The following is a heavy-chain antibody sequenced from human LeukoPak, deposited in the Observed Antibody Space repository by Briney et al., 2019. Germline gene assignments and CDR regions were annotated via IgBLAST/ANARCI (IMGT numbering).Heavy chain of an antibody. Sequence: GGSLRLSCIASGFTFGNYAMSWVRQAPGKGLEWVSAIGGGSTYYADSVKGRFTISRDNSKNTLYLQMNTLRAEDTAEYYCARQQAYYFDYWGQGALVTVSS. J-gene: IGHJ4*02. CDR2: IGGGST. D-gene: IGHD5-18*01. V-gene: IGHV3-23*01. CDR3: ARQQAYYFDY. CDR1: GFTFGNYA.